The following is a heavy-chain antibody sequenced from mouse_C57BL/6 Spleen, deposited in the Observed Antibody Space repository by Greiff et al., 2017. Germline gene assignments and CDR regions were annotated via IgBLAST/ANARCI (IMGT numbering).Heavy chain of an antibody. Sequence: QVQLQQSGAELVKPGASVKISCKASGYAFSSYWMNWVKQRPGKGLEWIGQIYPGDGDTNYNGKFKGKATLTADKSSSTAYMQLSSLTSEDSAVYFCARGEAHDGYYLYYAMDYWGQGTSVTVSS. J-gene: IGHJ4*01. CDR2: IYPGDGDT. V-gene: IGHV1-80*01. CDR3: ARGEAHDGYYLYYAMDY. D-gene: IGHD2-3*01. CDR1: GYAFSSYW.